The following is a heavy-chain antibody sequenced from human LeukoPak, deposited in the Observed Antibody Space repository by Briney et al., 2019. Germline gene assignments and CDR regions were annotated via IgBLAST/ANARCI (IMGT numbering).Heavy chain of an antibody. CDR1: GFTFSSYA. D-gene: IGHD2-2*01. CDR2: ISGSGGST. Sequence: AGGSLRLSCAASGFTFSSYAMSWVRQAPGKGLEWVSAISGSGGSTYYADSVKGRFTISRDNSKNTLYLQMNSLRAEDAAVYYCAKGGALVVPAAYFFDYWGQGTLVTVSS. J-gene: IGHJ4*02. V-gene: IGHV3-23*01. CDR3: AKGGALVVPAAYFFDY.